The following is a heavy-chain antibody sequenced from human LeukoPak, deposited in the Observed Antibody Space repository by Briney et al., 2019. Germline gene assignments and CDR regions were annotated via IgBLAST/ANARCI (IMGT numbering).Heavy chain of an antibody. CDR3: AKGQFSSSWYIGNY. D-gene: IGHD6-13*01. J-gene: IGHJ4*02. Sequence: GGSLRLSCAASGFTFDDHAMHWVRQAPGKGLEWVSGISWNSGSIGYADSVKGRFTISRDNAKNSLYLQMNSLRAEDTALYYCAKGQFSSSWYIGNYWGQGTLVTVSS. CDR1: GFTFDDHA. V-gene: IGHV3-9*01. CDR2: ISWNSGSI.